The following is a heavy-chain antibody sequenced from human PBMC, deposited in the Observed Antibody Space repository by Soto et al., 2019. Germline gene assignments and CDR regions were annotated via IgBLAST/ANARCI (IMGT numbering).Heavy chain of an antibody. Sequence: PGESLKISCKGSGYSFSNYWIAWVRQMPGKGLEWMGIIYPGDSDTRYSPSFQGQVTISVDKSINTAHLQWSSLKASDTAMYYCARRLTGATHLGNYYYYMDVWGKGTTVTVSS. D-gene: IGHD3-9*01. V-gene: IGHV5-51*01. J-gene: IGHJ6*03. CDR3: ARRLTGATHLGNYYYYMDV. CDR1: GYSFSNYW. CDR2: IYPGDSDT.